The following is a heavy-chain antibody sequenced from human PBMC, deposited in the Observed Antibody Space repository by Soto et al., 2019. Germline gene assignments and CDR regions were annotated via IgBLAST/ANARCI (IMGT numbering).Heavy chain of an antibody. CDR2: IRSKSDGGTT. D-gene: IGHD4-17*01. CDR3: TTHRQGATGHYN. J-gene: IGHJ4*02. CDR1: GLTFRNAW. V-gene: IGHV3-15*01. Sequence: EVQLVESGGGLVKPGGSLRLACVASGLTFRNAWMSWVRQAPGKGLEWIGRIRSKSDGGTTDYAAPVKGRFTMSRDDSKDTLYLQMDSLKVDDTALYYCTTHRQGATGHYNWGQGTLVTVSS.